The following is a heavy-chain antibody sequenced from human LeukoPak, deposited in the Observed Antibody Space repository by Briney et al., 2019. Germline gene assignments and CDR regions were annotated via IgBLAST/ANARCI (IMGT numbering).Heavy chain of an antibody. V-gene: IGHV3-23*01. J-gene: IGHJ4*02. CDR2: ISISGDIT. CDR1: GFTFPSHA. D-gene: IGHD4/OR15-4a*01. CDR3: ANEEVPNDY. Sequence: GGSLRLSCAVSGFTFPSHAMTWVRQAPGQGLEWVSGISISGDITYYADSVQGRFIIFRDNSKNTVYLQMNSLRVEDTAVYYCANEEVPNDYWGQGTLVTVSS.